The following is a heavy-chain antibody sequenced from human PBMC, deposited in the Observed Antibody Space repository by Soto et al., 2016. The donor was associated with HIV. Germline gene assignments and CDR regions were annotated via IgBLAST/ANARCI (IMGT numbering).Heavy chain of an antibody. CDR3: ASTTFMDV. CDR2: ISGDNAST. CDR1: GYTFTSYD. J-gene: IGHJ6*03. V-gene: IGHV1-18*01. Sequence: VQLVQSGAEVRKPGASVKVSCKASGYTFTSYDINWVRQAPGQGLEWMGWISGDNASTYYVQKFKGRVTMTTDTSTSTAYMELRSLRADDTAVYYCASTTFMDVWGKGTTVTVSS.